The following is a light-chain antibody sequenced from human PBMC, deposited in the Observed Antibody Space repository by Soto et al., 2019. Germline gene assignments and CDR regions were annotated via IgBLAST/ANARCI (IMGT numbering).Light chain of an antibody. Sequence: EIVLTQSPGTLSLSPGERATLSCRASQSVSSSYLAWYQQKPGQAPRLLIYGASSRATGIPDRFSGSGSGTDFTLTISRLEPEDFAVYFCHQYGSSPLTFGGGTKVDI. CDR2: GAS. CDR3: HQYGSSPLT. CDR1: QSVSSSY. J-gene: IGKJ4*01. V-gene: IGKV3-20*01.